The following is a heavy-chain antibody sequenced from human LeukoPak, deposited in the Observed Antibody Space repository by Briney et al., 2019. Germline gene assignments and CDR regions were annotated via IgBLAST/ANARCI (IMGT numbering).Heavy chain of an antibody. CDR1: GFTFSSYS. D-gene: IGHD5-24*01. CDR3: ARDSDGYNPHYFDY. Sequence: GGSLRLSCAASGFTFSSYSMNWVRQAPGKGLEWVSSIGSSSSYIYYADSVKGRFTISRDNAKNSLYLQMNSLRAEDTAVYYCARDSDGYNPHYFDYWGQGTLVTVSS. V-gene: IGHV3-21*01. CDR2: IGSSSSYI. J-gene: IGHJ4*02.